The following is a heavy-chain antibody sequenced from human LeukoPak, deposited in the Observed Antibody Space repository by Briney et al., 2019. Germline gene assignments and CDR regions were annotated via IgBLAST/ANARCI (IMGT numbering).Heavy chain of an antibody. CDR2: ISAYNGNT. Sequence: GASVKVSCKASGYTFTSYGISWVRQAPGQGLEWMGWISAYNGNTNYAQKLQGRVTITRDTSASTAYMELSSLRSDDMAVYYCARVVRYSGGPLTDLLPYYSDYWGQGTLVTVSS. D-gene: IGHD6-19*01. CDR3: ARVVRYSGGPLTDLLPYYSDY. CDR1: GYTFTSYG. J-gene: IGHJ4*02. V-gene: IGHV1-18*03.